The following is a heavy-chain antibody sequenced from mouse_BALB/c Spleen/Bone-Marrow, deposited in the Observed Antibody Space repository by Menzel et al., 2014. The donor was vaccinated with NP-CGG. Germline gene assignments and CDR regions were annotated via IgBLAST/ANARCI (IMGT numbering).Heavy chain of an antibody. CDR2: IDPANGNT. D-gene: IGHD1-1*01. CDR1: GFNIKDTY. J-gene: IGHJ1*01. CDR3: VYGRDWYFDV. Sequence: EVNLVESGAELVKPGASVKLSCTASGFNIKDTYMHWVKERPEQGLEWIGRIDPANGNTKYDPKFQGKATITADTSSNTAYLQLSSLTSEDTAVYYCVYGRDWYFDVWGAGTTVTDSS. V-gene: IGHV14-3*02.